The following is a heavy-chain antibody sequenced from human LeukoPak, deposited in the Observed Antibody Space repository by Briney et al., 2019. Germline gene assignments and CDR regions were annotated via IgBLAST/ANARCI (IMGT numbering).Heavy chain of an antibody. CDR2: IYHSGST. CDR3: ARYLGCLDY. D-gene: IGHD3/OR15-3a*01. J-gene: IGHJ4*02. V-gene: IGHV4-4*02. Sequence: SETLSLTCAVSGGSISSSNWWSWVRQPPGKGLEWIGEIYHSGSTTYTQSLKGRATISVDTSKNQFSLKLSSVSAADTAVYYCARYLGCLDYWGQGTLVTVSS. CDR1: GGSISSSNW.